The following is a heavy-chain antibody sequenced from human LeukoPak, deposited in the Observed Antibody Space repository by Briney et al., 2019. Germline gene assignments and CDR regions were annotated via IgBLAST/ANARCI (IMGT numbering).Heavy chain of an antibody. CDR1: GFTLSSYW. V-gene: IGHV3-7*03. D-gene: IGHD3-3*01. CDR2: IKQDGSEK. Sequence: PGGSLRLSCAASGFTLSSYWMTWVRQAPGKGLEWVGNIKQDGSEKYYVESVKGRFTISRDNAKNSLFLQINSLRAEDTAVYYCTRDGSGSSDFWSGVDVWGQGTTVTVSS. J-gene: IGHJ6*02. CDR3: TRDGSGSSDFWSGVDV.